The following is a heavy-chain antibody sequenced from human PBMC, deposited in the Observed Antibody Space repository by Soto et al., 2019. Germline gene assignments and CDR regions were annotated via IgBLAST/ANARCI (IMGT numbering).Heavy chain of an antibody. J-gene: IGHJ5*02. CDR3: ARGVATIGP. Sequence: SETLSLTCSVPGDSISRYYWSWIRQPPGKGLEWIGYIYYSGSTNYNPSFKSRVTISVDTPKNQFSLKLTSVTAADTAVYYCARGVATIGPWGQGTLVTVSS. CDR1: GDSISRYY. CDR2: IYYSGST. V-gene: IGHV4-59*01. D-gene: IGHD5-12*01.